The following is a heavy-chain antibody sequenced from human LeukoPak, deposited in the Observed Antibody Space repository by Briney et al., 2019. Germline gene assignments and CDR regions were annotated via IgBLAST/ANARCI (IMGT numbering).Heavy chain of an antibody. CDR3: VRAYDLLTGYYGY. CDR2: ISSTGGST. J-gene: IGHJ4*02. D-gene: IGHD3-9*01. V-gene: IGHV3-64D*06. Sequence: PGGSLRLSCSASGFTFSVYAIHWVRQAPGKGLEGVSIISSTGGSTYYAASVEGRFTISRDNSKNMVYLQMSSLRAEDTAIYYCVRAYDLLTGYYGYWGQGTLVTVSS. CDR1: GFTFSVYA.